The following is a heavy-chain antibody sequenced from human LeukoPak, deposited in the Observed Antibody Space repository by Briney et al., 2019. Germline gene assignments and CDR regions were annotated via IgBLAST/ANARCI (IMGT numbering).Heavy chain of an antibody. CDR1: GYTFADYF. D-gene: IGHD1-26*01. CDR2: INANSGVT. V-gene: IGHV1-2*06. J-gene: IGHJ4*02. Sequence: GASVKVSCQTSGYTFADYFIHWARQAPGQGLEWMGRINANSGVTEYQQKFQGRVTMTRDTSVSTAYVEVHWLISDDTAIYSCERDVSSTTNWEFDYWGQGTLVTVSS. CDR3: ERDVSSTTNWEFDY.